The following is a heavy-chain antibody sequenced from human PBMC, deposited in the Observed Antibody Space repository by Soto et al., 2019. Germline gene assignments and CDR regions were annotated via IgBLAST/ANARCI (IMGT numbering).Heavy chain of an antibody. D-gene: IGHD3-22*01. V-gene: IGHV1-8*01. CDR3: ARETRFRGNYYDSSGDAFDI. CDR2: MNPNSGNT. CDR1: GYTFTSYD. Sequence: ASVKVSCKASGYTFTSYDINWVRQATGQGLEWMGWMNPNSGNTGYAQKFQGRVTMTRNTSISTAYMELSSLRSEDTAVYYFARETRFRGNYYDSSGDAFDIWGQGTMVTVS. J-gene: IGHJ3*02.